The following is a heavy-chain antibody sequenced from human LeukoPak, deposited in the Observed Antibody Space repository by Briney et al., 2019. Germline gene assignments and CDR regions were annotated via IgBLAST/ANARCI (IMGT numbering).Heavy chain of an antibody. CDR1: GFTFSSYS. Sequence: GGSLRLSCAASGFTFSSYSMNWVRQAPGNGLEWVSSISSISRYIYYAHSVKGRSTIHRGNAKNSLYLRMNGLRAEDTAVYCCARDQKVTTTGYYYYGMDVGGQGTTVTVSS. V-gene: IGHV3-21*01. CDR3: ARDQKVTTTGYYYYGMDV. J-gene: IGHJ6*02. CDR2: ISSISRYI. D-gene: IGHD4-17*01.